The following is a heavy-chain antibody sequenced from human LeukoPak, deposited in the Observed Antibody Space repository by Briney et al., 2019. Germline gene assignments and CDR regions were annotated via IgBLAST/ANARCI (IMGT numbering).Heavy chain of an antibody. CDR2: IGAGSTNK. CDR1: GFTFSGYA. J-gene: IGHJ4*02. CDR3: AKGKAVVGAAGPDY. D-gene: IGHD2-15*01. V-gene: IGHV3-23*01. Sequence: GGSLRLSCAASGFTFSGYAMSWVRQAPGKGLEWVSSIGAGSTNKYYTDSVKGRFTISRDNSKNTLYLQMNSLRAEDTAIYYCAKGKAVVGAAGPDYWGQGTLVTVSS.